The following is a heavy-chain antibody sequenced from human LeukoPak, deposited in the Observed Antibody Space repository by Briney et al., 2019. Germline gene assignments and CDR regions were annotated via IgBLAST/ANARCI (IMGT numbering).Heavy chain of an antibody. J-gene: IGHJ4*02. CDR1: GGTFSSYA. CDR3: ARERPPGDSSNWFLEGYFDI. D-gene: IGHD6-13*01. Sequence: SVKVSCKASGGTFSSYAISWVRQAPGQGLEWMGGIIPIFGTANYAQRFQGRVTITTDESTSTAYMELSSLRSEDTAVYYCARERPPGDSSNWFLEGYFDIWGQGTLVTVSS. CDR2: IIPIFGTA. V-gene: IGHV1-69*05.